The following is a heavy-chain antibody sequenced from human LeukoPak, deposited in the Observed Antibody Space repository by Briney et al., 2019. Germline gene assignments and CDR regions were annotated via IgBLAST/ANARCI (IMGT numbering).Heavy chain of an antibody. V-gene: IGHV3-30*18. Sequence: GGSLRLSCAASGFTFSSYGMHWVRQAPGKGLEWVAVISYDGSKNYYADSVKGRFTISRDNSKNTLYLQMNSLRAEDTAVYYCAKGSGGSGSFFNHFDYWGQGTLVTVSS. J-gene: IGHJ4*02. D-gene: IGHD3-10*01. CDR2: ISYDGSKN. CDR3: AKGSGGSGSFFNHFDY. CDR1: GFTFSSYG.